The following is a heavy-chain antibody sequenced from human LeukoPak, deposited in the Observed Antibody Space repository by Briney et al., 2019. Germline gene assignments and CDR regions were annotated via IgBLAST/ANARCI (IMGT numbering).Heavy chain of an antibody. CDR3: ARVAEKYSSSWENNWFDP. J-gene: IGHJ5*02. CDR2: INPNSGGT. CDR1: GYTFTGYY. V-gene: IGHV1-2*02. D-gene: IGHD6-13*01. Sequence: ASVKVSCKASGYTFTGYYMHWVRQAPGQGLEWMGWINPNSGGTNYAQKFQGRVTMTRDTSISTAYMELSRLRSDDTAVYYCARVAEKYSSSWENNWFDPWGQGTLVTVSS.